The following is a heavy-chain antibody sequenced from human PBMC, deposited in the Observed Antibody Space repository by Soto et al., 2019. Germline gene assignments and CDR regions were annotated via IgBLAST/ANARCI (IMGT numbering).Heavy chain of an antibody. D-gene: IGHD3-3*01. CDR1: GFSLTTSGVG. J-gene: IGHJ4*02. CDR3: AHRVLRTVFGLVTTTAIYFDF. CDR2: IYWDDDK. V-gene: IGHV2-5*02. Sequence: QITLNESGPTVVRPTETLTLTCRFSGFSLTTSGVGVGWIRQSPGKAPEWLALIYWDDDKRYSASLKSRLPITTDTSTNQVVLTVSDLDPTDTATYYCAHRVLRTVFGLVTTTAIYFDFWGQGTPVAVSS.